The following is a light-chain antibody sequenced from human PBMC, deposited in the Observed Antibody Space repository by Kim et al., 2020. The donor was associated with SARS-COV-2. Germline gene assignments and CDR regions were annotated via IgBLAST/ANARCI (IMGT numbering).Light chain of an antibody. Sequence: SIGDRVTITCRASQGIYNYLAWYQQKPGKAPQLLIYGASTLQSGVPSRFSGSGSGTDFTLTISSLQPEDFATYYCQQLDSYHPLTFGGGTKVDIK. CDR3: QQLDSYHPLT. CDR1: QGIYNY. V-gene: IGKV1-9*01. J-gene: IGKJ4*01. CDR2: GAS.